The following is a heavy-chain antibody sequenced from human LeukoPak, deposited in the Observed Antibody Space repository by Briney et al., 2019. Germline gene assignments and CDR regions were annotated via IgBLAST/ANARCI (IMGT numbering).Heavy chain of an antibody. V-gene: IGHV3-53*01. CDR3: AREGLQQPDAFDI. CDR1: GFTVSSNY. CDR2: IYSGGST. J-gene: IGHJ3*02. D-gene: IGHD6-13*01. Sequence: PGGSLRLSCAASGFTVSSNYMSWVRQAPGKGLEWVSVIYSGGSTYYADSVKGRFTISRDNSKNTLYLQMNSLRAEDTAVYYCAREGLQQPDAFDIWGQGTMVTVSS.